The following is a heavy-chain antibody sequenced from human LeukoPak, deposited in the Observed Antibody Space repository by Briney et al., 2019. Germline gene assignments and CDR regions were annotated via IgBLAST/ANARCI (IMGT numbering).Heavy chain of an antibody. Sequence: ASVKVSCKASGYTFTSYGICWVRQAPGQGLEWMGWISAYNGNTNYAQKLQGRVTMTTDTSTSTAYMELRSLRSDDTAVYYCARFPWSGYYKSQAFDCWGQGTLVTVSS. J-gene: IGHJ4*02. V-gene: IGHV1-18*01. CDR2: ISAYNGNT. CDR1: GYTFTSYG. CDR3: ARFPWSGYYKSQAFDC. D-gene: IGHD3-3*01.